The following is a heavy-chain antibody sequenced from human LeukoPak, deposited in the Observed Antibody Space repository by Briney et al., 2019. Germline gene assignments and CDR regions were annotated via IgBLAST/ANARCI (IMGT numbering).Heavy chain of an antibody. V-gene: IGHV3-21*01. CDR3: ARVVLYSDILTGQNWFDP. CDR1: GFTFTSYT. CDR2: ISSSSSYI. J-gene: IGHJ5*02. D-gene: IGHD3-9*01. Sequence: GGSLRISCAASGFTFTSYTMKWVRQAPGKGLEWVSSISSSSSYIYYADSVKGRFTISRDNAKNSLYLQMNSLRAEDTAVYYCARVVLYSDILTGQNWFDPWGQGTLVTVSS.